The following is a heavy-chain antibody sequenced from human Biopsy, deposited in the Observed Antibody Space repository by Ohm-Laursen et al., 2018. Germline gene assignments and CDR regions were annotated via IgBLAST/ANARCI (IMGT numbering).Heavy chain of an antibody. D-gene: IGHD1-26*01. V-gene: IGHV1-69*01. CDR3: ARDALGGGSYRFFY. Sequence: SSVKVSCKPSGGTFTNYAISWVRQAPGQGLEWMGGIIPIFGTANYAQKFQGRVTITADELTSTAYMELSSLRSDDTAVYYCARDALGGGSYRFFYWGQGSLVTVSS. J-gene: IGHJ4*02. CDR1: GGTFTNYA. CDR2: IIPIFGTA.